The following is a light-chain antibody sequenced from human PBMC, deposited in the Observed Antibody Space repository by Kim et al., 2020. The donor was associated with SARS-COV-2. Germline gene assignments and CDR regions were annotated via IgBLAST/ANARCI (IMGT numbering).Light chain of an antibody. V-gene: IGLV2-23*02. Sequence: QSALTQPASVSGSPGQSITISCAGTSSDVGTYNLVSWYKQHPGKAPQLMIYEVNKRPSGISNRVSGSKSGNTASLTISGLQAEDEADYYCCSYAGSYTLWVFGGGTQLTVL. J-gene: IGLJ2*01. CDR1: SSDVGTYNL. CDR2: EVN. CDR3: CSYAGSYTLWV.